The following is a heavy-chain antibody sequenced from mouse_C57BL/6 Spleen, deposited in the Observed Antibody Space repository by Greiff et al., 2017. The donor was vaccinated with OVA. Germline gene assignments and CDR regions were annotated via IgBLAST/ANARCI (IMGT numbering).Heavy chain of an antibody. CDR3: ARGYDYLFAY. D-gene: IGHD2-4*01. Sequence: EVKLQESGPELVKPGASVKMSCKASGYTFTDYNMHWVKQSHGKSLEWIGYINPNNGGTSYNQKFKGKATLTVNKSSSTAYMELRSLTSEDSAVYYCARGYDYLFAYWGQGTLVTVSA. V-gene: IGHV1-22*01. CDR2: INPNNGGT. J-gene: IGHJ3*01. CDR1: GYTFTDYN.